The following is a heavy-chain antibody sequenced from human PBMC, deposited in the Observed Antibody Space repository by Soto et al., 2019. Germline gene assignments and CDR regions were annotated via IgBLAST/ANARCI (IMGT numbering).Heavy chain of an antibody. V-gene: IGHV4-30-4*01. J-gene: IGHJ1*01. Sequence: SETMSLTCTVSGGSISSDDYYWSWIRQAPGRGLEWIGYIHSSGSIYYNPSLKSRATMSIDTAGNQFSLKVSSVTVADTAVYYCARDLDGLHDDTSGPFPRPGWGQGTLVTVSS. CDR1: GGSISSDDYY. D-gene: IGHD3-22*01. CDR3: ARDLDGLHDDTSGPFPRPG. CDR2: IHSSGSI.